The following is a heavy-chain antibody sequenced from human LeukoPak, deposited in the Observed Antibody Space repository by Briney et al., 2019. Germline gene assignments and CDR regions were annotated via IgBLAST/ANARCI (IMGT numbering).Heavy chain of an antibody. V-gene: IGHV3-23*01. Sequence: GGSLRLSCAASGFTFSSYAMSCVRQAPGKGLEWVSAISGSGGSTYYADSVKGRFTISRDNSKNTLYLQMNSLRAEDTAVYYCATNGPTTTVTIVGDLHDYWGQGTLVTVSS. J-gene: IGHJ4*02. CDR2: ISGSGGST. D-gene: IGHD4-17*01. CDR3: ATNGPTTTVTIVGDLHDY. CDR1: GFTFSSYA.